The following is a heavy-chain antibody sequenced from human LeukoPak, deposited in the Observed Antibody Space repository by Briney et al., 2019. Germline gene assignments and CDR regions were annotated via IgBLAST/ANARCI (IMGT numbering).Heavy chain of an antibody. CDR1: GFTLSEYW. Sequence: PGGSLRLSCAASGFTLSEYWMHWVRQAPGKGLVWVSRINGDGSSIRYADSVEGRFTISRDNAKNTLYLQMNSLRADETAVYYCVREGVRCAGGSCYRTTFDYWGQGILVAVSS. D-gene: IGHD2-15*01. J-gene: IGHJ4*02. V-gene: IGHV3-74*01. CDR2: INGDGSSI. CDR3: VREGVRCAGGSCYRTTFDY.